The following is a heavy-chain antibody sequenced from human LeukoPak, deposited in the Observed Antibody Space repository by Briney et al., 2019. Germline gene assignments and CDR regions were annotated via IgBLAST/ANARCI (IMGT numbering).Heavy chain of an antibody. CDR2: INDSGST. V-gene: IGHV4-34*01. Sequence: SETLSLTCAVYGGSFSGYYWSWIRQPPGKGLEWIGEINDSGSTNYNPSLKSRVTILRDTSKNQFSLNLRSVTAADTAMYYCARRVPYYGSVTPYYDYWGQGILVTVSS. D-gene: IGHD3-10*01. CDR3: ARRVPYYGSVTPYYDY. J-gene: IGHJ4*02. CDR1: GGSFSGYY.